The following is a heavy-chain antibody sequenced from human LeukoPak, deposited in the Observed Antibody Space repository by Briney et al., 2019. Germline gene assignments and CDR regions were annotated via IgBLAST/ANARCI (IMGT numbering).Heavy chain of an antibody. CDR2: IIPIFGIA. J-gene: IGHJ4*02. CDR3: ARDGRYCSSTSCSYFDY. D-gene: IGHD2-2*01. CDR1: GGAFSSYA. Sequence: ASLRVSCKVSGGAFSSYAISWVRQSPGQGLEGMGGIIPIFGIANYAQKFQARVTITADKYTSTASMELSSLRSEDTAVYYCARDGRYCSSTSCSYFDYWGQGTLVTVSS. V-gene: IGHV1-69*17.